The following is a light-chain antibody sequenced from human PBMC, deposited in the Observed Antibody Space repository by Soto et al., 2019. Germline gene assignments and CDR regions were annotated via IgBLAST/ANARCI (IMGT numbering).Light chain of an antibody. CDR2: DDN. V-gene: IGLV1-51*01. CDR3: GSWDSSLSAYV. Sequence: QSVLTQPPAVSAAPGQKVTISCSGSSSNIGGNSVSWYQQLPGTAPTLLIYDDNKRASGIPDRFSGSKSGTSATLGITGFQTGDEADYYCGSWDSSLSAYVFGTGTKVTVL. CDR1: SSNIGGNS. J-gene: IGLJ1*01.